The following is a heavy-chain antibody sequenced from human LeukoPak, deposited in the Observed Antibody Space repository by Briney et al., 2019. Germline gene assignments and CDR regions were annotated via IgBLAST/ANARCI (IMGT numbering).Heavy chain of an antibody. CDR3: ARGLPTRGFFDY. CDR2: INRSGST. CDR1: GGSFSGYY. Sequence: SETLSLTCAVYGGSFSGYYWSWIRQPPGKGLEWIGEINRSGSTNYNPSLKSRVTISVDTSKNQFSLKLSSVTAADTAVYYCARGLPTRGFFDYWGQGTPVTVSS. J-gene: IGHJ4*02. V-gene: IGHV4-34*01.